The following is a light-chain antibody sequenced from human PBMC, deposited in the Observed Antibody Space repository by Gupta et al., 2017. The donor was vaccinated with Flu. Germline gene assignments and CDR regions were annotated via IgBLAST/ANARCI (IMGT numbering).Light chain of an antibody. CDR3: AAWDDSLNGLWV. Sequence: VTISCSGSSSNIGSNVVSWYQHLPGRAPNLLIYNDNQRRSGVPDRFSGSKSGTSAALAISGLQAEEEADYYCAAWDDSLNGLWVFGGGTKLTVL. V-gene: IGLV1-44*01. CDR2: NDN. J-gene: IGLJ3*02. CDR1: SSNIGSNV.